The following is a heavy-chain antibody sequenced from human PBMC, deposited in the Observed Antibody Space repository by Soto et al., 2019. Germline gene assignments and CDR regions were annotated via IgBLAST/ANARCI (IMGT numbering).Heavy chain of an antibody. CDR3: AKDCGDYAAPTATSEYFQH. CDR1: GFTFSSYG. CDR2: ISYDGSNK. D-gene: IGHD4-17*01. V-gene: IGHV3-30*18. J-gene: IGHJ1*01. Sequence: QVQLVESGGGVVQPGRSLRLSCAASGFTFSSYGMHWVRQAPGKGLECVAVISYDGSNKYYADSVKGRFTIHRDNSKNKLYLQMNSLRAEETAVYYCAKDCGDYAAPTATSEYFQHWGQGTLVTVSS.